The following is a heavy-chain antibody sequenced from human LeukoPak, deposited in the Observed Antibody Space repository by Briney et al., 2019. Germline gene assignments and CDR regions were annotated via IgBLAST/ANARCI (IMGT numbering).Heavy chain of an antibody. CDR2: IYYSGST. J-gene: IGHJ5*02. CDR1: GGSISNNY. CDR3: AREPVLLTVKGRFDP. V-gene: IGHV4-59*12. Sequence: SETLSLTCTVSGGSISNNYWSWFRQPPGKGLEWIGYIYYSGSTNYNPSLKSRVTISVDTSKNQFSLKLSSVTAADTAVYYCAREPVLLTVKGRFDPWGQGTLVTVSS. D-gene: IGHD4-17*01.